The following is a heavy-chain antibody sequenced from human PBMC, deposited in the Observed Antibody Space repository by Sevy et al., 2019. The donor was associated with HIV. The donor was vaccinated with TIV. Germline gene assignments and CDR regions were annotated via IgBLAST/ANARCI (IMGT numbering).Heavy chain of an antibody. J-gene: IGHJ3*02. CDR2: IKRDESVK. CDR3: ARDSSYCSGDKCYHVFDI. Sequence: GGSLRLSCAASGFTFSDYWMTWVRQAPGKDLEWVANIKRDESVKHYVDSVKGRFSVSRDNAKNSLYLHMNSLRADDTALYYCARDSSYCSGDKCYHVFDIWGQGTMVTVSS. V-gene: IGHV3-7*01. CDR1: GFTFSDYW. D-gene: IGHD2-21*01.